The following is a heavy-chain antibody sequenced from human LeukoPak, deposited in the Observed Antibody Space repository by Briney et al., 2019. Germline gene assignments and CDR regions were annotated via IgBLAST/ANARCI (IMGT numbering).Heavy chain of an antibody. CDR1: GGSFSGYY. D-gene: IGHD2-21*01. Sequence: NPSETLSLTCAVYGGSFSGYYWSWIRQPPGKGLEWIGYIYYSGSTNYNPSLKSRVTISVDTSKNQFSLKLSSVTAADTAVYYCARHHGGCYDYWGQGTLVTVSS. V-gene: IGHV4-59*08. CDR2: IYYSGST. CDR3: ARHHGGCYDY. J-gene: IGHJ4*02.